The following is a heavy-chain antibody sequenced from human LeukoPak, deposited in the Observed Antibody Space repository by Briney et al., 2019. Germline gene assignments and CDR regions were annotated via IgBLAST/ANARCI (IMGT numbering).Heavy chain of an antibody. D-gene: IGHD3-10*01. V-gene: IGHV4-34*01. CDR1: GGSFSGYY. J-gene: IGHJ5*02. CDR3: ARAYRITMVRGVKDNWFDP. Sequence: SETLSLTCAVYGGSFSGYYWSWIRQPPGKGLEWIGETNHSGSTNYNPSLKSRVSISVDTSKNQFSLKLSSVTAADTAVYYCARAYRITMVRGVKDNWFDPWGQGTLVTVSS. CDR2: TNHSGST.